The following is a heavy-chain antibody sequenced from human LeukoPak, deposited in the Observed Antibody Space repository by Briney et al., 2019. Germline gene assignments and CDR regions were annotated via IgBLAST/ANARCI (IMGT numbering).Heavy chain of an antibody. CDR3: ARRRAGDDSSGYYQGDFDY. CDR1: GGSFSGYY. D-gene: IGHD3-22*01. Sequence: PSETLSLTCAVYGGSFSGYYWSWIRQPPGKGLEWIGEINHSGSTNYNPSLKSRVTISVDTSKNQFSLKLGSVTAADTAVYYCARRRAGDDSSGYYQGDFDYWGQGTLVTVSS. J-gene: IGHJ4*02. V-gene: IGHV4-34*01. CDR2: INHSGST.